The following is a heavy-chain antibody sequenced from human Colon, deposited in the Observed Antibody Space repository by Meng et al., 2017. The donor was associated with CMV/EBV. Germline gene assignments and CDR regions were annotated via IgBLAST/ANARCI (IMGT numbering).Heavy chain of an antibody. CDR3: ARERGGYCSSATCPRAFDI. D-gene: IGHD2-2*01. CDR1: GFTFSTYA. CDR2: ISYDGSNK. Sequence: GESLKISCAASGFTFSTYAMHWVRQAPGKGLEWVAVISYDGSNKYYPDSVKGRFTISRDNSKNTLCLQMNSLRAEDTAVYYCARERGGYCSSATCPRAFDIWGQGTMVTVSS. J-gene: IGHJ3*02. V-gene: IGHV3-30*04.